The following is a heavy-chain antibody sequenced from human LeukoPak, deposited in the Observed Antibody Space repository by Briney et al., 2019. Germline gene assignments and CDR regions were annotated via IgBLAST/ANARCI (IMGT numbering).Heavy chain of an antibody. V-gene: IGHV3-48*02. CDR2: ISSISTI. Sequence: GGSLRLSCAASGFTFSSYSMNWVRQAPGKGLELVSYISSISTIYYADSVKGRFTISRDSATNSLYLQINSLRDEDAAVYYCARGRPVVNYFDYWGQGTLVTVSS. J-gene: IGHJ4*02. D-gene: IGHD2-15*01. CDR3: ARGRPVVNYFDY. CDR1: GFTFSSYS.